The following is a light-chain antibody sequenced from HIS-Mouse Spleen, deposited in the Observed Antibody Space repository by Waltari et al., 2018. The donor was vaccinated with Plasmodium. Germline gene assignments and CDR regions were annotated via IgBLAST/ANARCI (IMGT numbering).Light chain of an antibody. J-gene: IGLJ2*01. Sequence: QSVLTQPPSASGTPGQRVTIPCSGSSSNIGSNYVYWYQQLPGTAPKLLIYRHNQRPSGGPDRFSGSKPGTSASLAISGLRSEDEADDYCAAWDDSLSGRVFGGGTKLTVL. V-gene: IGLV1-47*01. CDR3: AAWDDSLSGRV. CDR1: SSNIGSNY. CDR2: RHN.